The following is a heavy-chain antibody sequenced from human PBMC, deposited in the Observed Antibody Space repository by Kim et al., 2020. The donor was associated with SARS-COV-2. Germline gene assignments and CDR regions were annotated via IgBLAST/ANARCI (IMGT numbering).Heavy chain of an antibody. V-gene: IGHV3-48*03. J-gene: IGHJ6*02. Sequence: GGSLRLSCAASGFTFSSYEMNWVRQAPGKGLEWVSYISSSGSTIYYADSVKGRFTISRDNAKNSLYLQMNSLRAEDTAVYYCARDGSCSGGSCYSPYYYYYYGMDVWGQGTTVTVSS. CDR2: ISSSGSTI. CDR1: GFTFSSYE. D-gene: IGHD2-15*01. CDR3: ARDGSCSGGSCYSPYYYYYYGMDV.